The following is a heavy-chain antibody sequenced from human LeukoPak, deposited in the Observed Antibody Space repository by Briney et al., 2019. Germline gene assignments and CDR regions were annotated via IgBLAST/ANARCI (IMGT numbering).Heavy chain of an antibody. CDR2: ITGSDDGT. CDR3: AKGPHLYSGYHPDY. D-gene: IGHD5-12*01. J-gene: IGHJ4*02. V-gene: IGHV3-23*01. CDR1: GFTFSSAA. Sequence: GGSLRLSCAASGFTFSSAAMTWVRQAPGKGLEWVSTITGSDDGTYYADSVKGRFTISRDYGTNTVHLQVNGLRTEDTAIYYCAKGPHLYSGYHPDYWGQGTLVTVSS.